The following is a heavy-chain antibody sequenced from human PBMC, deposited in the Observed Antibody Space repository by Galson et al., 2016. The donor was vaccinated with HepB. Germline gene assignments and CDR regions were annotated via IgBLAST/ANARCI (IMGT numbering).Heavy chain of an antibody. V-gene: IGHV1-46*01. CDR3: ARKSTDHYENSGLGY. Sequence: SVKVSCKASGYTFTSYYMHWVRQAPGQGLEWMGAINPSGGSTSYAKKFQGRVTMTRDTSRTTEYMELNSLRSEDTAVYYCARKSTDHYENSGLGYWGQGTLVTVSS. CDR1: GYTFTSYY. D-gene: IGHD3-22*01. J-gene: IGHJ4*02. CDR2: INPSGGST.